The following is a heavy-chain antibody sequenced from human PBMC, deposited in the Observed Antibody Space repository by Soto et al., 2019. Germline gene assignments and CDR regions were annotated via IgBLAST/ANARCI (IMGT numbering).Heavy chain of an antibody. J-gene: IGHJ6*02. D-gene: IGHD6-6*01. V-gene: IGHV3-23*01. CDR2: LSDSGSRT. CDR3: ARIWGSSSGYYYHAMDV. CDR1: GFTFSSYA. Sequence: EVQLLESGGGLVQPGGSLRLPCEASGFTFSSYAMTWVRQGPGKGLEGVSSLSDSGSRTYYVDSVKGRFTISRDSSKNTLYLQMHSLRVGDTAVYYCARIWGSSSGYYYHAMDVWCQGTAVTVSS.